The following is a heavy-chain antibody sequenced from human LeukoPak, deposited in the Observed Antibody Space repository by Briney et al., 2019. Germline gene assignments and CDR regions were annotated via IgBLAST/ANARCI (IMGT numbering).Heavy chain of an antibody. V-gene: IGHV1-2*02. CDR2: INPNSGGT. CDR1: GYTFTGYY. CDR3: ARRVGAKQWFDP. Sequence: APVKVSCKASGYTFTGYYMHWVRQAPGQGLEWMGWINPNSGGTNYAQKFQGRVTMTRDTSISTAYMELSRLRSDDTAVYYCARRVGAKQWFDPWGQGTLVTVSS. J-gene: IGHJ5*02. D-gene: IGHD1-26*01.